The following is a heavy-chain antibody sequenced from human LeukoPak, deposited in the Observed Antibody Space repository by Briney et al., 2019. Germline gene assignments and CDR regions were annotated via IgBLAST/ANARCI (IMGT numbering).Heavy chain of an antibody. CDR1: GYTFTSYD. CDR2: MSPNSGDT. Sequence: ASVKVSCKASGYTFTSYDFNWVRQATGQRPEWMGWMSPNSGDTGYAQKFQGRVTITADESTSTAYMELSSLRSEDTAVYYCAGTEDDSSGYLGGNWFDPWGQGTLVTVSS. J-gene: IGHJ5*02. CDR3: AGTEDDSSGYLGGNWFDP. D-gene: IGHD3-22*01. V-gene: IGHV1-8*01.